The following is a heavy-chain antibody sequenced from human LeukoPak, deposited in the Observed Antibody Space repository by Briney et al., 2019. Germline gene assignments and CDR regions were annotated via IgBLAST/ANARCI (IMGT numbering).Heavy chain of an antibody. CDR2: FIPIFGTA. D-gene: IGHD6-6*01. Sequence: SVKVSCKASGGTFSSYAISWVRQAPGQGLEWMGGFIPIFGTANYAQKFQGRVTITTDESTSTAYMELSSLRSEDTAVYYCARGEVIAAQTSNRPYYYYYYMDVWGKGTTVTVSS. CDR3: ARGEVIAAQTSNRPYYYYYYMDV. J-gene: IGHJ6*03. CDR1: GGTFSSYA. V-gene: IGHV1-69*05.